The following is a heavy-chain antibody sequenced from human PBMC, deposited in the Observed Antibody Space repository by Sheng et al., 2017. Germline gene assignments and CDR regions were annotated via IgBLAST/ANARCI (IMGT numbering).Heavy chain of an antibody. CDR2: ISGSGGST. CDR1: GFTFSSYA. CDR3: AKDSRAGPSHCSGGSCLNWFDP. J-gene: IGHJ5*02. D-gene: IGHD2-15*01. Sequence: GFTFSSYAMSWVRQAPREGAWSGSSAISGSGGSTYYADSVKGRFTISRDNSKNTLYLQMNSLRAEDTAVYYCAKDSRAGPSHCSGGSCLNWFDPSG. V-gene: IGHV3-23*01.